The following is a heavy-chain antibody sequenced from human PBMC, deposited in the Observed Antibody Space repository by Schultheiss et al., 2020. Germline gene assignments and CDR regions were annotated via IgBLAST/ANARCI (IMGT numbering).Heavy chain of an antibody. CDR3: ARVPSIAAAGIGGMDV. CDR2: IYYSGST. Sequence: SATLSLTCTVSGGSISSYYWSWIRQPAGKGLEWIGYIYYSGSTYYNPSLKSRVTISVDTSKNQFSLKLSSVTAADTAVYYCARVPSIAAAGIGGMDVWGQGTTVTGSS. D-gene: IGHD6-13*01. V-gene: IGHV4-59*06. CDR1: GGSISSYY. J-gene: IGHJ6*02.